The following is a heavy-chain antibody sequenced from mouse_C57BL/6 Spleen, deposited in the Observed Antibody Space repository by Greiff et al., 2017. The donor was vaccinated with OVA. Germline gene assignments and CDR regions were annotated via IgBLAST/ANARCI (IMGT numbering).Heavy chain of an antibody. Sequence: EVQVVESGGGLVQPGGSLSLSCAASGFTFTDYYMSWVRQPPGKALEWLGFIRNKANGYTTEYSASVKGRFTISRDNSHSILYLQMNALRAEDSATYYCARSAYYSNYYFDYWGQGTTLTVSS. CDR2: IRNKANGYTT. J-gene: IGHJ2*01. V-gene: IGHV7-3*01. CDR1: GFTFTDYY. CDR3: ARSAYYSNYYFDY. D-gene: IGHD2-5*01.